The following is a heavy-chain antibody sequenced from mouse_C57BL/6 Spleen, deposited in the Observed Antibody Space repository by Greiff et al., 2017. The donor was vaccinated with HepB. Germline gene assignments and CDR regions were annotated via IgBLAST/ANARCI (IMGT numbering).Heavy chain of an antibody. CDR2: ISYDGSN. J-gene: IGHJ2*01. D-gene: IGHD1-1*01. V-gene: IGHV3-6*01. Sequence: VQLQQSGPGLVKPSQSLSLTCSVTGYSITSGYYWNWIRQFPGNKLEWMGYISYDGSNNYNPSLKNRISITRDTSKNQFFLKLNSVTTEDTATYYCARDPYYYGSSYGQYFDYWGQGTTLTVSS. CDR3: ARDPYYYGSSYGQYFDY. CDR1: GYSITSGYY.